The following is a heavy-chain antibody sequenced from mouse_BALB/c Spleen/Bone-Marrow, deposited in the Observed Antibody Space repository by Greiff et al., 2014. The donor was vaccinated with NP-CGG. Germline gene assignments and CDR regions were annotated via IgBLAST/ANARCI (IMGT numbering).Heavy chain of an antibody. J-gene: IGHJ4*01. CDR2: IDPGNGNT. Sequence: VHVKQSGAELVKPGASVKLSCTASGFNIKDTYMHWVKQRPDRGLEGIGRIDPGNGNTKYDPKFQGKATITADTSSNTAYLQLSSLTSEDTAVYYCAIYYGNYYAMDYWGQGTSVTVSS. CDR1: GFNIKDTY. CDR3: AIYYGNYYAMDY. V-gene: IGHV14-3*02. D-gene: IGHD2-1*01.